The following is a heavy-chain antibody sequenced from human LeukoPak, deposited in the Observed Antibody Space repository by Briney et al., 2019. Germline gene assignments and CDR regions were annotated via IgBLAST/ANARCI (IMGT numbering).Heavy chain of an antibody. Sequence: GGSLRLSCAASRFSFSNYAMYWVRQTPGKGLEWVAFIRHDGSDKYYADSVKGRFTISRDNSKNTLYLQMNSLRAEDTAVYYCAKPEVGAPYYYYYMDVWGKGTTVTVSS. D-gene: IGHD1-26*01. CDR2: IRHDGSDK. J-gene: IGHJ6*03. V-gene: IGHV3-30*02. CDR3: AKPEVGAPYYYYYMDV. CDR1: RFSFSNYA.